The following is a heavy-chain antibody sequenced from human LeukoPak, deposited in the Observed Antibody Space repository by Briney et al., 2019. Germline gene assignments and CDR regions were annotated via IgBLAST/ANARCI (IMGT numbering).Heavy chain of an antibody. V-gene: IGHV3-74*01. CDR2: ISSDESST. CDR3: ARGGFTGTSCPYFDY. J-gene: IGHJ4*02. CDR1: GSYW. Sequence: GGSLRLSCAASGSYWMHWVRQAPGKGLVWVSRISSDESSTTYADSVKGRFTISRDNAKNTLYLKMNTLRAEDTAIYFCARGGFTGTSCPYFDYWGQGTLVTVSS. D-gene: IGHD2-2*01.